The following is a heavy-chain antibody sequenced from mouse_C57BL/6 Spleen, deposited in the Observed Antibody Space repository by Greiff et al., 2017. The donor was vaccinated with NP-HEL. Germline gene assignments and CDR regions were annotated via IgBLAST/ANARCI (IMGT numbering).Heavy chain of an antibody. CDR1: GYTFTSYW. J-gene: IGHJ1*03. CDR3: ASPHYDGSHFDV. Sequence: QVQLKQPGAELVKPGASVKVSCKASGYTFTSYWMHWVKQRPGQGLEWIGRIHPSDSDTNYNQKFKGKATLTVDKSSSTAYMQLSSLTSEDSAVYYCASPHYDGSHFDVWGTGTTVTVSS. CDR2: IHPSDSDT. V-gene: IGHV1-74*01. D-gene: IGHD2-3*01.